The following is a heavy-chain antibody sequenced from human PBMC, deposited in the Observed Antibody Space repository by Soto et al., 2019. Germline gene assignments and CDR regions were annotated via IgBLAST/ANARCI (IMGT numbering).Heavy chain of an antibody. Sequence: ASVKVSCTASGYTFTSYGIIWVRQAPGQGLEWMGWISAYNGNTNYAQKLQGRVTMTTDTSTSTAYMELRSLRSDDTAVYYCARGGDYDFWSGYQPRFDYWGQGTLVTVSS. CDR1: GYTFTSYG. J-gene: IGHJ4*02. CDR2: ISAYNGNT. CDR3: ARGGDYDFWSGYQPRFDY. D-gene: IGHD3-3*01. V-gene: IGHV1-18*01.